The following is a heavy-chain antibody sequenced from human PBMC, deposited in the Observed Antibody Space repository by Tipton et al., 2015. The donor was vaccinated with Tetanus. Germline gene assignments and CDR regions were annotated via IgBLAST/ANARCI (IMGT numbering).Heavy chain of an antibody. CDR3: ASTVGHSGGYYYYYGMDV. CDR1: GGSISSYY. V-gene: IGHV4-59*01. Sequence: GLVKPSETLSLTCTVSGGSISSYYWGWIRQPPGKGLEWIGYIYYIGSTNYNPSLKSRVTISVDTSKNQFSLKLSSVTAADTAVYYCASTVGHSGGYYYYYGMDVWGQGTTVTVSS. J-gene: IGHJ6*02. CDR2: IYYIGST. D-gene: IGHD3-16*01.